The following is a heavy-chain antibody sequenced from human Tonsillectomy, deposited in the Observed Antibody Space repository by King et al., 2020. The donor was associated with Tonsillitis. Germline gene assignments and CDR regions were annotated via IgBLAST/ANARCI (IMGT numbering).Heavy chain of an antibody. V-gene: IGHV3-23*04. Sequence: VQLVESGGGLVQPGGSLRLSCAASGFTFSSYAMSWVRQAPGKGLEWVSIISDSGDRKYYADSVKGRFTISRDNSKNTLYLQMKSLRAEDTAVYYCAKYCSGGSCFDYWGQGTLVTVSS. D-gene: IGHD2-15*01. CDR2: ISDSGDRK. J-gene: IGHJ4*02. CDR3: AKYCSGGSCFDY. CDR1: GFTFSSYA.